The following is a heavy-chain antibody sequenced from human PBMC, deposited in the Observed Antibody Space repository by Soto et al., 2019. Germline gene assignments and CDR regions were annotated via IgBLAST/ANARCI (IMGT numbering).Heavy chain of an antibody. V-gene: IGHV1-18*01. CDR3: ARDHWFDP. Sequence: XSVKGSCQGSVYTFTSYGISWVRQAPGQGLEWMGWISAYNGNTNYAQKLQGRVTMTTDTSTSTAYMELRSLRSDDTAVYYCARDHWFDPWGQGTLVTVSS. J-gene: IGHJ5*02. CDR1: VYTFTSYG. CDR2: ISAYNGNT.